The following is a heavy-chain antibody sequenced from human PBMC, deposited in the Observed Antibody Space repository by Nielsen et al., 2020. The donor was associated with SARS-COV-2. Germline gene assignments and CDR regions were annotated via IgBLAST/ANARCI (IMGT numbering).Heavy chain of an antibody. D-gene: IGHD6-6*01. V-gene: IGHV4-34*01. J-gene: IGHJ5*02. CDR1: GGSFSGYY. Sequence: SETLSLTCAVDGGSFSGYYWSWIRQPPGKGLEWIGEINHSGSTNYNPSLKSRVTISVDTSKNQFSLKLSSVTAADTAVYYCASHQRIAARANWFDPWGQGTLVTVSS. CDR3: ASHQRIAARANWFDP. CDR2: INHSGST.